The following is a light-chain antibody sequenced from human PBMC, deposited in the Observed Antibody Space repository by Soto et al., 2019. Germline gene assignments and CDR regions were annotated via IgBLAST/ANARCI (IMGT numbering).Light chain of an antibody. J-gene: IGKJ1*01. CDR1: HSLLHSNGYNY. CDR2: LGS. V-gene: IGKV2-28*01. Sequence: DIVMTQSPLSLPVTPGEPASISCRSSHSLLHSNGYNYLDWYLQKPGQSPQLLIYLGSNRASGVPDRFSGSGSGTEFTLTISSLQSEDFAVYYCQHYNNWPPWTFGQGTKVDIK. CDR3: QHYNNWPPWT.